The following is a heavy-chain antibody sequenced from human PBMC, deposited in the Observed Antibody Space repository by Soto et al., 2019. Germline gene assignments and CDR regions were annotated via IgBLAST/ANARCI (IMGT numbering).Heavy chain of an antibody. CDR2: INLRGGTT. CDR1: GYNFNQYY. J-gene: IGHJ4*02. CDR3: ARGPDDSDVPRWDY. Sequence: QVQLMQSGAEVRKPGASVRLSCETSGYNFNQYYIHWVRQAPGQGLEWMGIINLRGGTTEYAHKFRGRVTVTGDTSMRTAYMELRSLRSDDTAIYFCARGPDDSDVPRWDYWGQGTLVTVSS. V-gene: IGHV1-46*02. D-gene: IGHD4-17*01.